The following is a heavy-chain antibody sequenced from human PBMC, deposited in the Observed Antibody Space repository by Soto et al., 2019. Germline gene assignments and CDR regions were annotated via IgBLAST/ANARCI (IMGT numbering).Heavy chain of an antibody. Sequence: WRFLRLSCAASYFTFINAWMNCVLQAPGKGLEWVGRIKSKTDGGTTDYAAPVKGRFPISRDDSKNTLYLQMNSLKAEDTAVYYCTTTQRYCSGGSCYDFDYWGQGTLVTVSS. CDR3: TTTQRYCSGGSCYDFDY. CDR2: IKSKTDGGTT. V-gene: IGHV3-15*07. J-gene: IGHJ4*02. CDR1: YFTFINAW. D-gene: IGHD2-15*01.